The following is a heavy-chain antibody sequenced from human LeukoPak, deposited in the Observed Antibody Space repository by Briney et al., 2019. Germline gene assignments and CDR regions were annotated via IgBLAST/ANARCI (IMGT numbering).Heavy chain of an antibody. Sequence: GGSLRLSCAASGFTFSSYAMSWVRPAPGKGLEWVSAISGSGGSTYYADSVKGRFTISRDNSKNTLYLQMNSLRAEDTAVYYCAKMYGSGSYSVWYFDYWGQGTLVTVSS. V-gene: IGHV3-23*01. D-gene: IGHD3-10*01. CDR3: AKMYGSGSYSVWYFDY. CDR1: GFTFSSYA. CDR2: ISGSGGST. J-gene: IGHJ4*02.